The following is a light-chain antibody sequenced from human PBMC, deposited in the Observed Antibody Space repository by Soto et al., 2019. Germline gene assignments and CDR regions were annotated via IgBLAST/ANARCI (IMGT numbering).Light chain of an antibody. CDR1: QTISSW. V-gene: IGKV1-5*03. J-gene: IGKJ1*01. CDR2: QAS. CDR3: QHHKSYSEA. Sequence: DPKMTQSPSTLCGSLGQRITITCRSSQTISSWLAWYQQKPGKASKLLIYQASTLKSGVPSRFSGSGSGTEFTLTISSLQPDDFATYYCQHHKSYSEALGHGTKV.